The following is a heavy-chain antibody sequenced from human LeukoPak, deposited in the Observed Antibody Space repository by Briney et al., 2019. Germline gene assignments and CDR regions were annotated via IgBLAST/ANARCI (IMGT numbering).Heavy chain of an antibody. D-gene: IGHD3-10*01. Sequence: ASVKVSCKASGYTFTSYDINWVRQATGQGLEWMGWMNPNSGNTGYAQKFQGRVTMTRNTSISTAYMELSSLRSEDTAVYYCARVGGRDYYGSGSYSGYWGQGTLVTVSS. CDR3: ARVGGRDYYGSGSYSGY. CDR2: MNPNSGNT. CDR1: GYTFTSYD. J-gene: IGHJ4*02. V-gene: IGHV1-8*01.